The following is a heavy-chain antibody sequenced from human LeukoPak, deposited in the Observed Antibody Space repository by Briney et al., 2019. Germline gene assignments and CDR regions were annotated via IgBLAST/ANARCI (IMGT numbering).Heavy chain of an antibody. CDR2: INPNSGGT. V-gene: IGHV1-2*02. J-gene: IGHJ5*02. D-gene: IGHD6-13*01. CDR1: GYTFTGYY. CDR3: ARPIAAAGRMNWFDP. Sequence: ASVKVSCKASGYTFTGYYMHWVRQAPGQGLEWMGWINPNSGGTNYAQKFQGRVTMTRDTSISTAYMELSRLRSDDTAVYYCARPIAAAGRMNWFDPWGQETLVTVSS.